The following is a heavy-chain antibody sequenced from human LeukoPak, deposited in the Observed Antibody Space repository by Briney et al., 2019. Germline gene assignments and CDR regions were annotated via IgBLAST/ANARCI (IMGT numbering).Heavy chain of an antibody. CDR2: ISGSGGST. CDR1: GFTFSSYG. Sequence: PGGSLRLSCAASGFTFSSYGMHWVRQAPGKGLEWVSAISGSGGSTYYADSVKGRFTISRDNSRNTLFLQMNSLRAEDTAVYYCARVNWNDAPTDYWGQGTLVTVSS. CDR3: ARVNWNDAPTDY. J-gene: IGHJ4*02. V-gene: IGHV3-NL1*01. D-gene: IGHD1-1*01.